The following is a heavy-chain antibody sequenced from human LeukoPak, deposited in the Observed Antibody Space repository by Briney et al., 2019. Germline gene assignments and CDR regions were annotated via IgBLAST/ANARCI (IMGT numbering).Heavy chain of an antibody. Sequence: HRASVKVSCKASGYTFTGSYMHWVRQAPGQGLEWMGRIDPNGGGTNYAQKFQGRVTMTRDTSTSTAYMELSRLRSDDTAVYYCARELWFDYWGQRTLVTVSS. CDR3: ARELWFDY. CDR2: IDPNGGGT. CDR1: GYTFTGSY. D-gene: IGHD3-10*01. J-gene: IGHJ4*02. V-gene: IGHV1-2*06.